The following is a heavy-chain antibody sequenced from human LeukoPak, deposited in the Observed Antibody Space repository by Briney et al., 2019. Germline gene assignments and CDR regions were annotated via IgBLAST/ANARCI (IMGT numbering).Heavy chain of an antibody. J-gene: IGHJ3*02. CDR3: ARDSFRPSVSHAFDI. Sequence: PSETLSLTCTVSGGSISSSSYYWGWIRQPPGKGLEWIGSIYYSGSTYYNPSLKSRVTISVDTSKNQFSLKLSSVTAADTAVYYCARDSFRPSVSHAFDIWGQGTMVTVSS. CDR2: IYYSGST. CDR1: GGSISSSSYY. V-gene: IGHV4-39*07. D-gene: IGHD2-15*01.